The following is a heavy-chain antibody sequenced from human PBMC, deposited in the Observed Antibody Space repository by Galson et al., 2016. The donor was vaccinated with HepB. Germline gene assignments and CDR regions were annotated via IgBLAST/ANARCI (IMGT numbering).Heavy chain of an antibody. CDR1: GLPVSSDP. Sequence: SMIPSCAAYGLPVSSDPMSWGRQAPGKGLKWVLLPYGDGRTHYAESVKGRFTISRDTSKKTVFLQMNSLRGEDTAVYYCARDPGFRNGMDVWGQGTTVTVS. J-gene: IGHJ6*02. V-gene: IGHV3-53*01. CDR3: ARDPGFRNGMDV. CDR2: PYGDGRT.